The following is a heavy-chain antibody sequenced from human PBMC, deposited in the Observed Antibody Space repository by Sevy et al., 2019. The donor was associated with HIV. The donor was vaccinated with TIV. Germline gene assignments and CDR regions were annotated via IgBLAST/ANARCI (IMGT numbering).Heavy chain of an antibody. CDR1: GFTFSSYG. Sequence: GGSLRLSCAASGFTFSSYGMHWVRQAPGKGLEWVAVIWYDGSNKYYADSVKGRFTISRDNSKNTLYLQMNSPRAEDTAVYYCARDETYYYGSGSYWGQGTLVTVSS. CDR2: IWYDGSNK. J-gene: IGHJ4*02. D-gene: IGHD3-10*01. V-gene: IGHV3-33*01. CDR3: ARDETYYYGSGSY.